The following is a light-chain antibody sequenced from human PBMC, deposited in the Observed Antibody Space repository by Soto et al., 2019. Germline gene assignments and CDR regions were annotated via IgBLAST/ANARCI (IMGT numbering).Light chain of an antibody. CDR2: GVS. CDR3: QQYNNWPSLT. CDR1: QGISNS. Sequence: EIVMTQSPATLSVSPGERATLSCRASQGISNSLAWYQQKPGQAPRLLIYGVSTRATGIPARFSGSGSGTEFTLTISRLQSEDFAVYYCQQYNNWPSLTFGGGTKWIS. V-gene: IGKV3-15*01. J-gene: IGKJ4*01.